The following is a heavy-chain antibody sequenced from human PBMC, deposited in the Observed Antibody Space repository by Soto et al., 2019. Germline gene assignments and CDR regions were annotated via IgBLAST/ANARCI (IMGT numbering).Heavy chain of an antibody. V-gene: IGHV1-2*02. CDR2: INPKTGGT. CDR1: GYTFTDYY. J-gene: IGHJ6*02. D-gene: IGHD2-2*01. Sequence: QVQVVQSGAEVRKPGASVKVSCKTSGYTFTDYYMHWVRQAPGQGLEWMGWINPKTGGTNYAQNFQGRVTMTRDMSISTAYMELSRLRSDDTAMYYCARDMIVVVPAASSGYYYYGMDVWGQGTTVTVSS. CDR3: ARDMIVVVPAASSGYYYYGMDV.